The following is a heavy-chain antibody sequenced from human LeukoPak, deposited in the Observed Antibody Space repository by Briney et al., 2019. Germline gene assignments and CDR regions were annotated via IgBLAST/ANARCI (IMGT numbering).Heavy chain of an antibody. CDR2: INGSGGST. CDR1: GFTFSFYS. Sequence: GGSLRLSCAASGFTFSFYSMNWVRQAPGKGLEWVSDINGSGGSTYYADSVKGRFTISRDNSKNTLYLQMNSLRAEDTAVYYCAKRHSGGVLWFDPWGQGTPVTVSS. V-gene: IGHV3-23*01. J-gene: IGHJ5*02. CDR3: AKRHSGGVLWFDP. D-gene: IGHD1-26*01.